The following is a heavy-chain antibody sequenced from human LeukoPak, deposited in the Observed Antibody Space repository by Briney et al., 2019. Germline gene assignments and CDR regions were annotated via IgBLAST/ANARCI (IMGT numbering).Heavy chain of an antibody. J-gene: IGHJ4*02. CDR1: GFTLSTYW. Sequence: GGSLRLSCEASGFTLSTYWMNWVRQVPGKGLDWVADINPDGSGKRYVDSVKGRFTIARDNADNSLSLQVNSLRAEDTAVYYCASWGAGGNSWGQRTLVTVSS. V-gene: IGHV3-7*01. CDR3: ASWGAGGNS. CDR2: INPDGSGK. D-gene: IGHD3-16*01.